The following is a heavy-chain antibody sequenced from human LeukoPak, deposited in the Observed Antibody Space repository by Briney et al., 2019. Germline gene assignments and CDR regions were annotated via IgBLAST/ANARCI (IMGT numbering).Heavy chain of an antibody. Sequence: PSETLSLTCTVSGGSVGSSSFYWGWIRQPPGKGLEWIVCADYSGSTYYNPTLKSRVSISVDTSKNQVSLRVTSVTAADTAVYYCARVSFTNWNPSYFDNWGQGTLVTVSS. CDR2: ADYSGST. CDR3: ARVSFTNWNPSYFDN. D-gene: IGHD1-20*01. CDR1: GGSVGSSSFY. J-gene: IGHJ4*02. V-gene: IGHV4-39*07.